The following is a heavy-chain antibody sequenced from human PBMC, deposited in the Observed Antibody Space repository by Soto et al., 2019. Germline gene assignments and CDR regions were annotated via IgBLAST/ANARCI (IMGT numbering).Heavy chain of an antibody. V-gene: IGHV4-59*01. D-gene: IGHD6-13*01. J-gene: IGHJ4*02. CDR1: GGSISSYF. CDR3: ARDLAAVPRAFDY. CDR2: VYYTGTT. Sequence: XATLSLTCTVSGGSISSYFYIWVRQPPGKGLEWIGSVYYTGTTDYNPSLKSRVTISVDTSKTQFSLNLRSVTAADTAVYYCARDLAAVPRAFDYWGRGTLVTVSS.